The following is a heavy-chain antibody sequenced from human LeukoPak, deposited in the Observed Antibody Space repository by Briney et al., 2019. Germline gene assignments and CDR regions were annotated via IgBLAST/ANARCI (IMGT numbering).Heavy chain of an antibody. Sequence: PSETLSLTCTVSGGSISSYYWSWIRQPPGKGLEWIGNIYYSGSTYYNPSLKSRATISVDTSKNQFSLKLSSVTAADTAVYYCARRMRFGPWGYWGQGTLVTVSS. CDR1: GGSISSYY. CDR3: ARRMRFGPWGY. J-gene: IGHJ4*02. D-gene: IGHD3-10*01. V-gene: IGHV4-59*12. CDR2: IYYSGST.